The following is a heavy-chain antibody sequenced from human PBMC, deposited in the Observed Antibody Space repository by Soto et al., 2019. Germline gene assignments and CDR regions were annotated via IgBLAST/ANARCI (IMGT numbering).Heavy chain of an antibody. CDR2: IYWDDDK. Sequence: QITLKESGPTLVKPTQTLTLTCTFSGFSLTTTGVGVGWIRQPPGKALEWLAIIYWDDDKRYSPSLKSRLTITKDTSKNQVVRTMTNMDPVDTDTYFWAHRAVLCRGGTCYSHPFNFWGQGTLVNVSS. D-gene: IGHD2-15*01. CDR1: GFSLTTTGVG. J-gene: IGHJ4*02. V-gene: IGHV2-5*02. CDR3: AHRAVLCRGGTCYSHPFNF.